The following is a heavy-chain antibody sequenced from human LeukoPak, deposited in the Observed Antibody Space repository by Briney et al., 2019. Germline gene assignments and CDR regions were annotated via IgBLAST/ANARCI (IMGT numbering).Heavy chain of an antibody. CDR2: MNPNSGNT. Sequence: ASVKVSCKASGYTFTSYDINWVRQATGQGLEWMGWMNPNSGNTGYAQKFQGRVTMTRNTSISTAYMELSSLRSKDTAVYYCARVGILRKALDYWGQGTLVTVSS. V-gene: IGHV1-8*01. CDR1: GYTFTSYD. CDR3: ARVGILRKALDY. D-gene: IGHD4-17*01. J-gene: IGHJ4*02.